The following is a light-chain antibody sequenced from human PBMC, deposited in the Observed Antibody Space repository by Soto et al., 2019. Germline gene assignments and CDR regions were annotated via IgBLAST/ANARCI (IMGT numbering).Light chain of an antibody. CDR2: GSS. Sequence: EIVLTQSPGTLSLSPGERATLSCRASQSVSISYLAWYQQKPGQAPRLLIYGSSSRATGIPDRFSGSGSGIDFTLTISRMEPEDFAVYYCQQYGSSPLTFGGGTKVAIK. J-gene: IGKJ4*01. CDR3: QQYGSSPLT. CDR1: QSVSISY. V-gene: IGKV3-20*01.